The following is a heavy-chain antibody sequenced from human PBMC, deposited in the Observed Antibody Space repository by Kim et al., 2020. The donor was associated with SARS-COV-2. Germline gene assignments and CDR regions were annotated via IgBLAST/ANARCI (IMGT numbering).Heavy chain of an antibody. Sequence: ASVKVSCKASGYTFTSYGISWVRQAPGQGLEWMGWISAYNGNTNYAQKLQGRVTMTTDTSTSTAYMELRSLRSDDTAVYYCARDREKLLGYCSSTSCYASFDYWGQGTLVTVSS. CDR2: ISAYNGNT. D-gene: IGHD2-2*01. CDR1: GYTFTSYG. V-gene: IGHV1-18*01. J-gene: IGHJ4*02. CDR3: ARDREKLLGYCSSTSCYASFDY.